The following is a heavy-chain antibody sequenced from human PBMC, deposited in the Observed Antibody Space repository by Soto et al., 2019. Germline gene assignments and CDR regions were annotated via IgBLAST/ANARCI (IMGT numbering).Heavy chain of an antibody. CDR3: TRVLAPLITCGGVIVIPDAFEI. Sequence: SLRLSCTASGFTFGDYAMSWVRQAPGKGLEWVGFIRSKAYGGTTEYAASVKGRFTISRDDSKSIAYLQMNSLKTEDTAVYYCTRVLAPLITCGGVIVIPDAFEIWGQGTMGTVSS. CDR1: GFTFGDYA. D-gene: IGHD3-16*02. J-gene: IGHJ3*02. CDR2: IRSKAYGGTT. V-gene: IGHV3-49*04.